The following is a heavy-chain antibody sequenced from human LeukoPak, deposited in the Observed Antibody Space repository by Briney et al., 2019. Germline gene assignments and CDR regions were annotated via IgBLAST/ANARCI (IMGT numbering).Heavy chain of an antibody. V-gene: IGHV3-33*01. J-gene: IGHJ5*02. CDR1: GFTFSSYG. CDR3: ARGWYYDILAGPQGADL. CDR2: IWYDGSDK. D-gene: IGHD3-9*01. Sequence: AGRSLRLSCAASGFTFSSYGMHWVRQAPGKGLEWVAVIWYDGSDKFYADSVKGRFTISRDDSRHTLYLQMNSLGAEDSAVYYCARGWYYDILAGPQGADLWGQGTLVIVSS.